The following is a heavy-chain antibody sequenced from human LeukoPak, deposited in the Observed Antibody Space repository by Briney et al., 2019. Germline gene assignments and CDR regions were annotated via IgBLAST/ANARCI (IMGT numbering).Heavy chain of an antibody. V-gene: IGHV1-69*05. CDR1: GGTFSSYA. J-gene: IGHJ4*02. CDR3: ASSSAYCGGDCYRFDY. Sequence: SVKVSCKASGGTFSSYAISWVRQAPGQGLEWMGGIIPIFGTANYAQKFQGRVTITTDESTSTAYMELSSLRSEDTAVYYCASSSAYCGGDCYRFDYWGQGTLVTVSS. CDR2: IIPIFGTA. D-gene: IGHD2-21*02.